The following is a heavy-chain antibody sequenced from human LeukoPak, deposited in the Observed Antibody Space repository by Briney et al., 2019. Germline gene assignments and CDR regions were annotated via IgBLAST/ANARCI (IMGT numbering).Heavy chain of an antibody. CDR3: ARQTGYCSSTSCYRWNY. CDR2: IYPGDSDT. D-gene: IGHD2-2*02. Sequence: GESLKISCKGSGYSFTSYWIGWVRQMPGKGLEWMRIIYPGDSDTRYSPSFQGQVTISADKSISTAYLQWSSLKASDTAMYYCARQTGYCSSTSCYRWNYWGQGTLVTVSS. CDR1: GYSFTSYW. V-gene: IGHV5-51*01. J-gene: IGHJ4*02.